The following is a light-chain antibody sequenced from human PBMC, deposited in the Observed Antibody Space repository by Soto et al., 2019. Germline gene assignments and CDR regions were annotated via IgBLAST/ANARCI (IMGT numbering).Light chain of an antibody. Sequence: QSALTQPPSVSGSPGQSVAISCTGTSSDVGSSNGVSWYQQPPGTAPKLMIYDVSNRPSGVPDRFSGSKSGNTASLTISGLQAEDEADHYCSSYTSSSTYVFGSGTKLTVL. CDR3: SSYTSSSTYV. J-gene: IGLJ1*01. CDR1: SSDVGSSNG. CDR2: DVS. V-gene: IGLV2-18*02.